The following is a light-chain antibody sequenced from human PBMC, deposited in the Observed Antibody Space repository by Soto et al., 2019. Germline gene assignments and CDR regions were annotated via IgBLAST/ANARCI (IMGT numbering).Light chain of an antibody. CDR1: QSISYY. CDR3: QQSYSTPRA. CDR2: AAS. J-gene: IGKJ1*01. V-gene: IGKV1-39*01. Sequence: DIQMTQSPSSLSASVGDRVTITCRTSQSISYYINWYQQKPGKAPKLLIYAASNLQSGVPSRFSGSGSGTDFTLTISSLQADDSATYYCQQSYSTPRAFGQGTKVEIE.